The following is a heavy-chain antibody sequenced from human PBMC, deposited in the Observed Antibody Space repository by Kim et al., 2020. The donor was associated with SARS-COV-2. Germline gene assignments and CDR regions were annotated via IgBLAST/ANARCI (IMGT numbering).Heavy chain of an antibody. D-gene: IGHD6-19*01. CDR1: GFTFSDYY. V-gene: IGHV3-11*06. J-gene: IGHJ6*02. Sequence: GGSLRLSCAASGFTFSDYYMSWIRQAPGKGLEWVSYISSSSSYTNYADSVKGRFTISRDNAKNSLYLQMNSLRAEDTAVYYCARDSIAVAGKARYYGMDVWGQGTTVTASS. CDR2: ISSSSSYT. CDR3: ARDSIAVAGKARYYGMDV.